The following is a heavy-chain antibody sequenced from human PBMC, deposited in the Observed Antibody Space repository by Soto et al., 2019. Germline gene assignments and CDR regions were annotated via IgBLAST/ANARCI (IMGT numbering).Heavy chain of an antibody. Sequence: GSLRLSCAASVFTFSSYEMNCVRHSPGKWLEWVSYISSSGSTIYYADSVKGRFTISRDNAKNSLYLQMNSLRAEDTAVYYCATVNHIEGADGFHIWGQGPRVTVS. J-gene: IGHJ3*02. CDR1: VFTFSSYE. V-gene: IGHV3-48*03. CDR3: ATVNHIEGADGFHI. CDR2: ISSSGSTI.